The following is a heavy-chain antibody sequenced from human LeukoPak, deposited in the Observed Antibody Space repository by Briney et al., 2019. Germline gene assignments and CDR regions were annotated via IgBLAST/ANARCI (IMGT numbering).Heavy chain of an antibody. V-gene: IGHV1-58*01. CDR2: LVVGSGNT. Sequence: ASVKVSCKASGFTFTTSAVQWVRQARGQRLDWIGWLVVGSGNTNYAQKLQGRVTMTTDTSTSTAYMELRSLRSDDTAVYYCARDPDSSSPLDYWGQGTLVTVSS. CDR1: GFTFTTSA. CDR3: ARDPDSSSPLDY. J-gene: IGHJ4*02. D-gene: IGHD6-6*01.